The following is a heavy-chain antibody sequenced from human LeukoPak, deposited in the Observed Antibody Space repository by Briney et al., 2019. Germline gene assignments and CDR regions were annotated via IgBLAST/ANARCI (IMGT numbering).Heavy chain of an antibody. J-gene: IGHJ4*02. Sequence: KTGGSLRLSCAASGFTFSSYSMNWVRQAPGKGLEWVSSISSSSSYIYYADSVKGRFTISRDNAKNSLYLQMNSLGAEDTAVYYCASHYDSSGYYSPLDYWGQGTLVTVSS. CDR3: ASHYDSSGYYSPLDY. D-gene: IGHD3-22*01. V-gene: IGHV3-21*01. CDR2: ISSSSSYI. CDR1: GFTFSSYS.